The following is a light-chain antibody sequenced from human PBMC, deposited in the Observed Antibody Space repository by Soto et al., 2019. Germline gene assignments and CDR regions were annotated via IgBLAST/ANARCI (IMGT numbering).Light chain of an antibody. CDR2: SRS. J-gene: IGLJ2*01. CDR1: TGAVTSGYY. CDR3: LLYYGGAVV. Sequence: QTVVTQEPALTVSPGGTVTLTCASSTGAVTSGYYPNWFPQKPGQAPRALIYSRSNKHSWTPARFSGYLLGGKAALTLSGVQPEDEAEYYCLLYYGGAVVFGGGTKLTVL. V-gene: IGLV7-43*01.